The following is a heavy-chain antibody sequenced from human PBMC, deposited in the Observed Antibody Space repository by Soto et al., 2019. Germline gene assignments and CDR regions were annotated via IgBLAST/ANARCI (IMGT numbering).Heavy chain of an antibody. D-gene: IGHD4-4*01. V-gene: IGHV4-59*08. CDR1: GGSFSGYY. CDR3: ARHSYYSNPLRFDP. Sequence: PSETLSLTCAVYGGSFSGYYWSWIRQPPGKGPEWIGNIHYSGSTNYNPSLKSRVTISVDTSKNQFSLRLSSVTAAETAVYYCARHSYYSNPLRFDPWGQGTLVTVS. J-gene: IGHJ5*02. CDR2: IHYSGST.